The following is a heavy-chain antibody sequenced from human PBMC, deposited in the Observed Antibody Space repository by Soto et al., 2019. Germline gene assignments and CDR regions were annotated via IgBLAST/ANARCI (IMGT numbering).Heavy chain of an antibody. Sequence: GGSLRLSCAASGFTFSSYAMSWVRQAPGKGLEWVSAISGGGGSTYYADSVKGRFTISRDNSKNTLYLQMNSLRAEDTAVYYCAKAWELEYISGHYYYYMDVWGKGTTVTVSS. V-gene: IGHV3-23*01. J-gene: IGHJ6*03. CDR2: ISGGGGST. CDR1: GFTFSSYA. CDR3: AKAWELEYISGHYYYYMDV. D-gene: IGHD3-10*01.